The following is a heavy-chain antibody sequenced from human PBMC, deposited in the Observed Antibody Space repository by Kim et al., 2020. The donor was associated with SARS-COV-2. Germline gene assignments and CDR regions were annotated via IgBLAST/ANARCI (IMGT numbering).Heavy chain of an antibody. J-gene: IGHJ3*02. CDR1: GGSISSYY. V-gene: IGHV4-59*13. CDR2: IYYSGST. CDR3: ARGLECSSTSCQYKTSAFDI. Sequence: SETLSLTCTVSGGSISSYYWSWIRQPPGKGLEWIGYIYYSGSTNYNPSLKSRVTISVDTSKNQFSLKLSSVTAADTAVYYCARGLECSSTSCQYKTSAFDIWGQGTMVTVSS. D-gene: IGHD2-2*01.